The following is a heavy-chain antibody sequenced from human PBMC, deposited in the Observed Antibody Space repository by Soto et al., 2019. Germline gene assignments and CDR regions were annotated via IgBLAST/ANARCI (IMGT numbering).Heavy chain of an antibody. D-gene: IGHD5-12*01. V-gene: IGHV1-69*14. J-gene: IGHJ4*02. Sequence: QVQLVQSGAEVKKPGSSVKVSCKTSGDIFSGYSISWVRQAPGQGLEWMGGIIPIFGTTNYAQRFHGRVTIPADKSTSTVYMELYSLKSEDTAVYCCARDLGSGYDPGDYWGQGTLVTVSS. CDR1: GDIFSGYS. CDR3: ARDLGSGYDPGDY. CDR2: IIPIFGTT.